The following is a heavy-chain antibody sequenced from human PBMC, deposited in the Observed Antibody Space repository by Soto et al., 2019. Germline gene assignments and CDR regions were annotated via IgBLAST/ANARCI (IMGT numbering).Heavy chain of an antibody. V-gene: IGHV3-73*01. J-gene: IGHJ5*02. CDR3: TRRQSADKMKPFDP. Sequence: GGSLRLSCAASGFTFSGSAMHWVRQASGKGLEWVGRIRSKANSYATAYAASVKGRFTISRDDSKNTEYLQMNSLKTEDTAVYYCTRRQSADKMKPFDPWGRGTLVTVS. D-gene: IGHD3-9*01. CDR2: IRSKANSYAT. CDR1: GFTFSGSA.